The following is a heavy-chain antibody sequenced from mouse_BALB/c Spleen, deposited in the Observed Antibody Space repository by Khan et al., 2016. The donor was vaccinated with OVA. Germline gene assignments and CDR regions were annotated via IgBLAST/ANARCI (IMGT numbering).Heavy chain of an antibody. CDR1: GYAFTSYL. V-gene: IGHV1-54*01. D-gene: IGHD3-1*01. CDR2: INPGNGIT. J-gene: IGHJ2*01. Sequence: QVQLQQPGAELVGPGTSVKVSCKASGYAFTSYLIEWVNQRPGQGLEWIGLINPGNGITNYNEQFRGKATLTADKSSTTAYMQFSSLTSDDSAVYFCARSQLGLRFDYWGQGTTLTVSS. CDR3: ARSQLGLRFDY.